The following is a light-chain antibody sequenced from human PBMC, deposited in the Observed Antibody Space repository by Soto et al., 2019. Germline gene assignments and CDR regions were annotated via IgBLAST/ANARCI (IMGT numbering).Light chain of an antibody. Sequence: EIVMTQSPATLSVSPGERATLSCRASQSVRSSLAWYQQRPGQAPRLLLYGASTRATGIPARFSGSGSGTEFALTISSLQSEDFAVYYCQQYNSWPPITFGQGTRLEIK. CDR3: QQYNSWPPIT. J-gene: IGKJ5*01. CDR2: GAS. CDR1: QSVRSS. V-gene: IGKV3-15*01.